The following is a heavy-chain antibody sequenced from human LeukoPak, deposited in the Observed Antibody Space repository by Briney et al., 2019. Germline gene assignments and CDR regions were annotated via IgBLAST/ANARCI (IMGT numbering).Heavy chain of an antibody. CDR3: ANGYFDWLNPSGQDY. CDR2: ISGSGGST. CDR1: GFTFSIYA. D-gene: IGHD3-9*01. Sequence: GGSLRLSCAASGFTFSIYAMSWVRQAPGKGLEWVSAISGSGGSTYYADSVKGRFTISRDNSKNTLYLQMNSLRAEDTAVYYCANGYFDWLNPSGQDYWGQGTLVTVSS. V-gene: IGHV3-23*01. J-gene: IGHJ4*02.